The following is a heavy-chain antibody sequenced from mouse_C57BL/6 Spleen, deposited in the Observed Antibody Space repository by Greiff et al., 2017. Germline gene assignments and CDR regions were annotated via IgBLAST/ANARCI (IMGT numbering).Heavy chain of an antibody. CDR2: INPYNGGT. CDR3: AYYYGSFYYFDY. D-gene: IGHD1-1*01. J-gene: IGHJ2*01. V-gene: IGHV1-19*01. CDR1: GYTFTDYY. Sequence: EVKLQQSGPVLVKPGASVKMSCKASGYTFTDYYMNWVKQSHGKSLEWIGVINPYNGGTSYNQKFKGKATLTVDKSSSTAYMELNSLTSEDSAVYYCAYYYGSFYYFDYWGQGTTLTVSS.